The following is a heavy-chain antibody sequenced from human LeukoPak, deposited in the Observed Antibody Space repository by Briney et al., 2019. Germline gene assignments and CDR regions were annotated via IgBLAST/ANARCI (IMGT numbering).Heavy chain of an antibody. CDR3: ARDGAAYDFWSGYSAYYMDV. CDR2: ISSSSSYI. J-gene: IGHJ6*03. D-gene: IGHD3-3*01. Sequence: GGSLRLSCAASGFTFSSYSMNWVRQAPGKGLEWVSSISSSSSYIYYADSVKGRFTISRDNAKNSLYLPMNSLRAEDTAVYYCARDGAAYDFWSGYSAYYMDVWGKGTTVTVSS. CDR1: GFTFSSYS. V-gene: IGHV3-21*01.